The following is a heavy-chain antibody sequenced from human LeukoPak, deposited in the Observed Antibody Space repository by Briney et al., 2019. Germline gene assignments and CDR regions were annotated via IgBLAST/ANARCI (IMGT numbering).Heavy chain of an antibody. J-gene: IGHJ5*02. CDR3: ARDPRGGTSRDNWFDP. CDR1: GGSISNYY. Sequence: PSETLSLTCTVSGGSISNYYWSWIRQPPGKGLEWIGYIYYTGSTNYNPSLKSRVTISVDTSKNQFSLKLSSVTAADTAVYYCARDPRGGTSRDNWFDPWGQGTLVTVSS. V-gene: IGHV4-59*01. D-gene: IGHD1-1*01. CDR2: IYYTGST.